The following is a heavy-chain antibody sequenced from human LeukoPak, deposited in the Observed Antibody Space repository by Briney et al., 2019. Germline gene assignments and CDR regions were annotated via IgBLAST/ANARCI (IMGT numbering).Heavy chain of an antibody. CDR1: GFTFSSYS. Sequence: QPGGSLRLSCAASGFTFSSYSMNWVRQAPGNGLEWISYITTSSSTVYYADSVKGRFTISRDNAGNSLYLQMNSPRAEDTALYYCARDLGYYHGSGSHFPVQYWGPGTRVTVSA. V-gene: IGHV3-48*01. CDR3: ARDLGYYHGSGSHFPVQY. CDR2: ITTSSSTV. D-gene: IGHD3-10*01. J-gene: IGHJ4*02.